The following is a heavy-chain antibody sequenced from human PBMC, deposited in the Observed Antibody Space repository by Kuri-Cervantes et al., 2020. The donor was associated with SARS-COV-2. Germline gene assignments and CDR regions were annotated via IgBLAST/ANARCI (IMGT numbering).Heavy chain of an antibody. V-gene: IGHV3-9*01. CDR2: FSWNSGSM. CDR1: GFSFDDYA. CDR3: AREIGGGVVPAAIGYYYYYMDV. D-gene: IGHD2-2*01. J-gene: IGHJ6*03. Sequence: SLKISCAASGFSFDDYAIHWVRQAPGKGLEWVAGFSWNSGSMDYVDSVKGRFTISRDNAKNSLYLQMNSLRAEDTAVYYCAREIGGGVVPAAIGYYYYYMDVWGKGTTVTVSS.